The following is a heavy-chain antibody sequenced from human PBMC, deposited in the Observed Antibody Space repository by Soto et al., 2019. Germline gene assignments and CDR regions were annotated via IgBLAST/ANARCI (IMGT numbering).Heavy chain of an antibody. Sequence: PGGSLRLSCAASGFTFSRYSMNWVRQAPGKGLEWVSYISSVSSTIYYADSVKGRFTISRDNAKNSLSLQMNSLRDEDTAVYYCARRPRVDTAMVTPDYLDYWGQGTLVTVSS. CDR1: GFTFSRYS. CDR2: ISSVSSTI. J-gene: IGHJ4*02. V-gene: IGHV3-48*02. D-gene: IGHD5-18*01. CDR3: ARRPRVDTAMVTPDYLDY.